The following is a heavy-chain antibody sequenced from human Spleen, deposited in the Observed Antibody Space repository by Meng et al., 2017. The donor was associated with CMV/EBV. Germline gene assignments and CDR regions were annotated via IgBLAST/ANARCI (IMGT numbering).Heavy chain of an antibody. V-gene: IGHV3-21*01. CDR1: GFTFSSYS. D-gene: IGHD3-3*01. CDR3: AGDLGSDFWSGYDY. CDR2: ISSSGTDV. Sequence: GGSLRLSCAASGFTFSSYSMNWVRQAPGKGLEWVSSISSSGTDVNYAESVNGRCTISRDNAKKSLSLQINSLRAEDTAMYYCAGDLGSDFWSGYDYWGQGTLVTVSS. J-gene: IGHJ4*02.